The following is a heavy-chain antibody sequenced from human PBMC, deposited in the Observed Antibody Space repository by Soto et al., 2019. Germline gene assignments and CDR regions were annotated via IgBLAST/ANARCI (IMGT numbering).Heavy chain of an antibody. D-gene: IGHD6-13*01. Sequence: KTSETLSLTCTVSGGSISSSSYYWGWIRQPPGKGLEWIGSIYYSGSTYYNPSLKSRVTISVDTSKNQFSLKLSSVTAADTAVYYCARRWSSWYGSYYYYGMDVWGQGTTVTVSS. CDR3: ARRWSSWYGSYYYYGMDV. CDR2: IYYSGST. J-gene: IGHJ6*02. V-gene: IGHV4-39*01. CDR1: GGSISSSSYY.